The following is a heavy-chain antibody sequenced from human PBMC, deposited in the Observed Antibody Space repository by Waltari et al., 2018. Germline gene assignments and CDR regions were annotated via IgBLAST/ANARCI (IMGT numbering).Heavy chain of an antibody. Sequence: QAPGKGLEWVAAMSYDGFSKYYADSVKGRFSIGRNDSHNTVYLQANSLTTEDTAVYYCGREGGTSGYSGYLDTWGQGTLVTVSS. CDR2: MSYDGFSK. V-gene: IGHV3-30*01. D-gene: IGHD2-15*01. J-gene: IGHJ4*02. CDR3: GREGGTSGYSGYLDT.